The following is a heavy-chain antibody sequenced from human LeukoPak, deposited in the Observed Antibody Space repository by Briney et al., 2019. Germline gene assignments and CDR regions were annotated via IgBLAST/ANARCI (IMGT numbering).Heavy chain of an antibody. Sequence: GGSLRLSCAASGFTFSSYSMNWVRQAPGKGLEWVSSISSSSSYIYYADSVKGRFTISRDNAKNSLYLQMNSLRAEDTAVYYCARDRGSVTMVLYGMDVWGQGTTVTVSS. V-gene: IGHV3-21*01. J-gene: IGHJ6*02. D-gene: IGHD3-10*01. CDR2: ISSSSSYI. CDR1: GFTFSSYS. CDR3: ARDRGSVTMVLYGMDV.